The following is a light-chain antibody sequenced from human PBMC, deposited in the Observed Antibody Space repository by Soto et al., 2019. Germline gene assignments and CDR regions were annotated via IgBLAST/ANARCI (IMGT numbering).Light chain of an antibody. J-gene: IGLJ2*01. CDR3: QSYDSRLSVV. CDR1: SSNIGAGYD. V-gene: IGLV1-40*01. CDR2: SNS. Sequence: QSVLTQPPSVSGAPGQRVTISCTGSSSNIGAGYDVHWYQQLPGTAPKLLIYSNSNRPSGVPDRFSGSNSGTSASLAITGLQAEDEADYYCQSYDSRLSVVFGGGTKLTVL.